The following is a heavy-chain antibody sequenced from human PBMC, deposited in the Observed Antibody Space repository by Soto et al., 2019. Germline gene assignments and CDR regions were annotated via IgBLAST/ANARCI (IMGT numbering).Heavy chain of an antibody. V-gene: IGHV4-39*01. CDR2: IYYSGST. J-gene: IGHJ1*01. D-gene: IGHD2-15*01. CDR3: ARPVLGYCSGGSCYEAPLH. CDR1: GGSISSSSYY. Sequence: PSETLALTCTVSGGSISSSSYYWGWIRQPPGKGLEWIGSIYYSGSTYYNPSLKSRVTISVDTSKNQFSLKLSSVTAADTAVYYCARPVLGYCSGGSCYEAPLHWGQGTLVTVSS.